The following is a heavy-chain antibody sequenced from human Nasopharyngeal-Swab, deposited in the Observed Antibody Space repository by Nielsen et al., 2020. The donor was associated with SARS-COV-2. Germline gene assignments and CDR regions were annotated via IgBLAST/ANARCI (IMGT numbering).Heavy chain of an antibody. CDR3: ARVGLFDY. Sequence: GESLKISCAASGFTFSDYYMSWFRQAPGKGLEWVSYISGRGTNIYYAESVKGRFTISRDNAKNSLYLQLNSLRAEDTAVYYCARVGLFDYWGQGTLVTVSS. J-gene: IGHJ4*02. CDR2: ISGRGTNI. V-gene: IGHV3-11*04. CDR1: GFTFSDYY.